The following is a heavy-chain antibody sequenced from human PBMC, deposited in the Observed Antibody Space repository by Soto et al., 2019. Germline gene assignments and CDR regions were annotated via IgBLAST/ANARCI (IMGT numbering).Heavy chain of an antibody. CDR2: ISAYNGNT. Sequence: GASVKVSCKASGYTFTSYGISWVRQAPGQGLEWMGWISAYNGNTNYAQKLQGRVTMNTDTSTSTAYMELRSLRSDDTAVYYCARDRRFFGMIGDYYYGMDVWGQGTTVTVSS. V-gene: IGHV1-18*01. D-gene: IGHD3-3*01. J-gene: IGHJ6*02. CDR3: ARDRRFFGMIGDYYYGMDV. CDR1: GYTFTSYG.